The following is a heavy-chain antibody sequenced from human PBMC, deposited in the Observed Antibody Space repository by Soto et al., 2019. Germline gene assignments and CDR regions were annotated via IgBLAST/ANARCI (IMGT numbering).Heavy chain of an antibody. CDR2: ISAYNGNT. CDR1: GYTFTSYG. V-gene: IGHV1-18*01. J-gene: IGHJ6*02. D-gene: IGHD2-21*02. CDR3: ASSYCGGGDYSAYYYYGMDV. Sequence: QVQLVQSGAEVKKPGASVKVSCKASGYTFTSYGISWVRQAPGQGLEWMGWISAYNGNTNYAQKLQGRVTMTTDTTTSRAYKKLRSLRSADNAVEYCASSYCGGGDYSAYYYYGMDVWGQGTTVTVSS.